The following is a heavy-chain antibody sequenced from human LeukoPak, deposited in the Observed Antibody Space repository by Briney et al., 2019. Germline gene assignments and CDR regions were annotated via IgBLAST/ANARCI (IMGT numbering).Heavy chain of an antibody. J-gene: IGHJ4*02. V-gene: IGHV3-15*01. CDR1: GFTFSNAW. D-gene: IGHD2-2*01. CDR2: IKSKTDGGTT. Sequence: GGSLRLSCAASGFTFSNAWMSWVRQAPGKGLEWVGRIKSKTDGGTTDYAAPVKGRFTISRDDSKNTLYQQMNSLKTEDTAVYYCTTDEYCSSTSCHYYFDYWGQGTLVTVSS. CDR3: TTDEYCSSTSCHYYFDY.